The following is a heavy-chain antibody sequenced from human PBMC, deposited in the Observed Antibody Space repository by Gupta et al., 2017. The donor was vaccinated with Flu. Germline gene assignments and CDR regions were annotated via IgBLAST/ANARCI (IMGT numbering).Heavy chain of an antibody. D-gene: IGHD1-26*01. Sequence: TFSNAWMSWVRQAPGKGLEWVGRIKSKTDGGTTDYAAPVKGRFTISRDDSKNTLYMKMNSLKTEDTAVYDCTTADGRIDYWGQGTLVTVYS. CDR1: TFSNAW. V-gene: IGHV3-15*01. CDR3: TTADGRIDY. CDR2: IKSKTDGGTT. J-gene: IGHJ4*02.